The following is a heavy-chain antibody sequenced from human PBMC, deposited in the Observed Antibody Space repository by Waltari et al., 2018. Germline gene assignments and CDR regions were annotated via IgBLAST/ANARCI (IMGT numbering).Heavy chain of an antibody. CDR2: IIPIFGTA. CDR1: GGTFSSYA. D-gene: IGHD6-13*01. V-gene: IGHV1-69*12. J-gene: IGHJ6*02. CDR3: ARDRRSSWARYNYYYYGMDV. Sequence: QVQLVQSGAEVKKPGSSVKVSCKASGGTFSSYAISWVRQAPGHGLEWMGGIIPIFGTANYAQKFQGRVTITADESTSTAYMELSSLRSEDTAVYYCARDRRSSWARYNYYYYGMDVWGQGTTVTVSS.